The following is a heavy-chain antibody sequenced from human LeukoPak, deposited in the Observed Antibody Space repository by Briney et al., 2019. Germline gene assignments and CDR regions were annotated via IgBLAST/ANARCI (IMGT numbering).Heavy chain of an antibody. J-gene: IGHJ6*03. CDR1: GFTFSSYW. CDR3: ARERFGELLLGSHRGNYYYYYMDV. D-gene: IGHD3-10*01. Sequence: PGGSLRLSCAASGFTFSSYWMSWVRQAPGKGLEWVANIKQDGSEKYYVDSVKGRFTISRDNAKNSLYLQMNSLRAEDTAVYYCARERFGELLLGSHRGNYYYYYMDVWGKGTTVTVSS. V-gene: IGHV3-7*01. CDR2: IKQDGSEK.